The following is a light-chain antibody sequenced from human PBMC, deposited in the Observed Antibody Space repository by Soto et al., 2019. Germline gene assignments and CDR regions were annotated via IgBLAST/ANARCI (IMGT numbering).Light chain of an antibody. CDR1: QGISNW. V-gene: IGKV1-12*01. Sequence: DIQMTQSPSSVSASVGDRVTIACRASQGISNWLAWYQQKPGKAPKLLIYAASSLHSGVPSRFSGNGSGTDFTLTISCLQPEDFATYFCQQANSFPLTFGGGTKVEI. J-gene: IGKJ4*01. CDR2: AAS. CDR3: QQANSFPLT.